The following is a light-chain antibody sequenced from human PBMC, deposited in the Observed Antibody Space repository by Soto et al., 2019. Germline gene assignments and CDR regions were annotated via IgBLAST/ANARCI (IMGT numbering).Light chain of an antibody. V-gene: IGKV4-1*01. Sequence: IVMTQSPDSLAVSLGERATINCKSSQSVLSRSNYKNYLAWYQQKPGQPPQLLIYWASTRESGVPDRFRGSGYGTDVTLTITSLQAEDVAVYYCLQYYGNLAHSFGGGTKV. CDR3: LQYYGNLAHS. CDR2: WAS. CDR1: QSVLSRSNYKNY. J-gene: IGKJ4*01.